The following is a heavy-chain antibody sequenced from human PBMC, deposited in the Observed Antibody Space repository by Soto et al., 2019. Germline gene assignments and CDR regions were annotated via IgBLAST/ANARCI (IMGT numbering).Heavy chain of an antibody. CDR3: ALRSMAVVPEY. V-gene: IGHV4-59*01. Sequence: QVQLQESGPGLVKPSETLSLTCAVSGDSISSYYCMWIRQPPGKGLESIGYLYYGRSANYNPSLKSLVTLSVDTSTNQCPLTLSSMTAADTAVYYCALRSMAVVPEYWGQGTLVTVSS. D-gene: IGHD3-22*01. CDR1: GDSISSYY. CDR2: LYYGRSA. J-gene: IGHJ4*02.